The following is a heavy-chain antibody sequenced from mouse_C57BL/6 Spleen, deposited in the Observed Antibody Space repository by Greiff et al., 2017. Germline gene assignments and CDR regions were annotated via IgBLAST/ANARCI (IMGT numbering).Heavy chain of an antibody. CDR3: AKQLRPSWFAY. J-gene: IGHJ3*01. CDR1: GYTFTSYW. D-gene: IGHD3-2*02. Sequence: QVQLQQPGAELVKPGASVKLSCKASGYTFTSYWMHWVKQRPGQGLEWIGMFHPNSGSTNYNEKFKSKATLTVDKSSSTAYMQLSSLTSEDSAVYYCAKQLRPSWFAYWGQGTLVTVSA. V-gene: IGHV1-64*01. CDR2: FHPNSGST.